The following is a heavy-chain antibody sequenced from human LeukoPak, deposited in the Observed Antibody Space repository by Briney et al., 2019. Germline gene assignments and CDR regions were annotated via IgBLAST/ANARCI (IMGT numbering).Heavy chain of an antibody. CDR2: IYYSGST. V-gene: IGHV4-59*01. D-gene: IGHD1-20*01. CDR3: ARTNWNYVDY. CDR1: GGSISSYY. J-gene: IGHJ4*02. Sequence: PSETLSLTCTVSGGSISSYYWSWIRQPPGKGLEWIGYIYYSGSTNYNPSLKSRVTISVDTSKNQFSLKLSSVTAADTAVYYCARTNWNYVDYWGQGTLVTVFS.